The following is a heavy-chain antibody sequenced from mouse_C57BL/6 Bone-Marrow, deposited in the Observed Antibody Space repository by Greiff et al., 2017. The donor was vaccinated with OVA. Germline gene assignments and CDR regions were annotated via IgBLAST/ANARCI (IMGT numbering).Heavy chain of an antibody. CDR3: ARKERYKYLFAY. D-gene: IGHD5-1*01. CDR2: IHPNSGST. CDR1: GYTFTSYW. Sequence: VKLQQPGAELVKPGASVKLSCKASGYTFTSYWMHWVKQRPGQGLEWIGMIHPNSGSTNYNEKFKSKATLTVDKSSSTAYMQLSSLTSEDSAVYYCARKERYKYLFAYWGQGTLVTVSA. V-gene: IGHV1-64*01. J-gene: IGHJ3*01.